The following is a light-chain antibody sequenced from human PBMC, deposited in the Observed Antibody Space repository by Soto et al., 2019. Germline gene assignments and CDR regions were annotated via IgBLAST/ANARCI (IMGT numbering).Light chain of an antibody. CDR3: QQYGSSPYT. CDR2: GAS. J-gene: IGKJ2*01. Sequence: EIVLTQSPGTLSLSPGERATLSCRASQSLSSNFLAWYQQKPGQAPRLLIYGASSRATGIPDRFSGSGSGTDFTLTISGLEPEDFAVDFCQQYGSSPYTFGQGTKLEIK. CDR1: QSLSSNF. V-gene: IGKV3-20*01.